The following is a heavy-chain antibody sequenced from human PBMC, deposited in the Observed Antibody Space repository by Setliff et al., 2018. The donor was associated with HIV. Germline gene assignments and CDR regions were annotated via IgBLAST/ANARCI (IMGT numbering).Heavy chain of an antibody. J-gene: IGHJ3*02. D-gene: IGHD2-15*01. CDR2: ISADGSDT. CDR1: GLTFSSYW. V-gene: IGHV3-74*01. CDR3: SLGYCSGGSCYSDPEVAFDI. Sequence: ASVKVSCAASGLTFSSYWIHWVRQAPGKGLMWVSRISADGSDTSYADSVKGRFTISRDNAMNTAYLQMNSLRGEDTALYYCSLGYCSGGSCYSDPEVAFDIWGQGTMVTVSS.